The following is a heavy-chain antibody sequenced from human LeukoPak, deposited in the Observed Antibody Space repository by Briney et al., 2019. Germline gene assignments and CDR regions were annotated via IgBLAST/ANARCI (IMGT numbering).Heavy chain of an antibody. CDR2: ISYAGNNK. Sequence: GGSLRLSCAASGFTFSSFDMHWVRQAPGKGLEWVAVISYAGNNKYYADSVKGRFTISRDNSKNTLYLEMNNLRSDDTAVYYCARDRSGYLRYYFDYWGQGTLVTVSS. CDR1: GFTFSSFD. J-gene: IGHJ4*02. CDR3: ARDRSGYLRYYFDY. D-gene: IGHD5-12*01. V-gene: IGHV3-30*03.